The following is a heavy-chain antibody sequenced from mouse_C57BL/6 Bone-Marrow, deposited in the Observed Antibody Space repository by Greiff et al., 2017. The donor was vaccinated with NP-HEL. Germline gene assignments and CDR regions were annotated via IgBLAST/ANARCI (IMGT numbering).Heavy chain of an antibody. J-gene: IGHJ4*01. CDR2: INPNNGGT. CDR1: GYTFTDYN. Sequence: EVQLQQSGPELVKPGASVKMSCKASGYTFTDYNMHWVKQSQGKSLEWIGYINPNNGGTSYNQKFKGKATLTVNKSSSTAYMELRSLTSEDSAVYYCARANLLFYYAMDYWGQGTSVTVSS. CDR3: ARANLLFYYAMDY. D-gene: IGHD6-5*01. V-gene: IGHV1-22*01.